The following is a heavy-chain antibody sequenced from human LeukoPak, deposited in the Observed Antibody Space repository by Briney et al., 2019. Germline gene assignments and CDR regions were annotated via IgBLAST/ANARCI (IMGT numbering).Heavy chain of an antibody. CDR1: GFSFSSYA. V-gene: IGHV3-30-3*01. CDR2: ISYDGSNK. CDR3: AKKAGSSGWYYYYMDV. J-gene: IGHJ6*03. Sequence: GGSLTLSCAASGFSFSSYAMHWVRQAPGRGLEWVAVISYDGSNKYYAGSVKGRFTISRDNSKNTLYLQMNSLRAEDTAVYYCAKKAGSSGWYYYYMDVWGKGTTVTVSS. D-gene: IGHD6-19*01.